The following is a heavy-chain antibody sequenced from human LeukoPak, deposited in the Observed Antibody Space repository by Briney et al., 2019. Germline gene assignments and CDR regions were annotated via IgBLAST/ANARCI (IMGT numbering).Heavy chain of an antibody. J-gene: IGHJ4*02. Sequence: PGGSLRLSCAASGFTFSSYWMSWVRQAPGKGLEWVANIKQDGSEKYYVDSVKGRFSISRDNSKNTLYLQMNSLRVEDTAVYFCAREVAVAGQSGIFLFDYWGPGTLVTVSS. CDR2: IKQDGSEK. D-gene: IGHD6-19*01. CDR1: GFTFSSYW. V-gene: IGHV3-7*01. CDR3: AREVAVAGQSGIFLFDY.